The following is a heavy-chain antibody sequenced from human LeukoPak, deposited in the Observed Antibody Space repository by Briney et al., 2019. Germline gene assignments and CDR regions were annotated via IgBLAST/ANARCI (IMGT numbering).Heavy chain of an antibody. CDR2: ISGSGGST. CDR3: AKGRVYSSRGDAFDI. Sequence: HPGGSLRLSCAASGFTFSSYAMSWVRQAPGKGLEWVSAISGSGGSTYYADSVKGRVTISRDNSKNTLYLQMNSLRAEDTAVYHCAKGRVYSSRGDAFDIWGQGTMVTVSS. CDR1: GFTFSSYA. J-gene: IGHJ3*02. D-gene: IGHD6-19*01. V-gene: IGHV3-23*01.